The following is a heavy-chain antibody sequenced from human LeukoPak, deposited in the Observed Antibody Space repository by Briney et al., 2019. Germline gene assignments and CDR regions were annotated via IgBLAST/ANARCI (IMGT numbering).Heavy chain of an antibody. CDR1: GFTFSSYA. D-gene: IGHD6-6*01. J-gene: IGHJ5*02. CDR3: ARGRGSSSSVSDWFDP. CDR2: ISYDGSNK. V-gene: IGHV3-30*01. Sequence: GRSLRLSCAASGFTFSSYAMHWVRQAPGKGLEWVAVISYDGSNKYYADSVKGRFTISRDNSKNTLYLQMNSLRAEDTAVYYCARGRGSSSSVSDWFDPWGQGTLVTVSS.